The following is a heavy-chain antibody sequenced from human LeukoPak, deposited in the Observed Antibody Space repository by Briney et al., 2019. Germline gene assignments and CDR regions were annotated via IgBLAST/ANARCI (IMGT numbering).Heavy chain of an antibody. J-gene: IGHJ3*02. Sequence: ASVKVSCKASGYTFTSYAMHWVRQAPGQRLEWMGWINAGNGNTKYSQKFQGRVTITRDTSASTAYMELSSLRSEDTAVYYCARVITVWGVMGAFDIWGQGTMVTVSS. CDR3: ARVITVWGVMGAFDI. CDR2: INAGNGNT. D-gene: IGHD3-16*01. V-gene: IGHV1-3*01. CDR1: GYTFTSYA.